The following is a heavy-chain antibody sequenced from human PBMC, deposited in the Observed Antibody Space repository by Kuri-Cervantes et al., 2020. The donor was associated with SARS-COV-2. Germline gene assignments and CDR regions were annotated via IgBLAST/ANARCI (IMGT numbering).Heavy chain of an antibody. CDR2: VKTNSGNT. J-gene: IGHJ2*01. Sequence: ASVKVSCKTPETTFPNYDINWVRQATGRGLEWMGMVKTNSGNTLYAQIFQGRVTMTRNTSISTAYMELSSLRSEDTAVYYCAREGVVPAAISPYWYFDLWGRGTLVTVSS. V-gene: IGHV1-8*01. CDR3: AREGVVPAAISPYWYFDL. D-gene: IGHD2-2*02. CDR1: ETTFPNYD.